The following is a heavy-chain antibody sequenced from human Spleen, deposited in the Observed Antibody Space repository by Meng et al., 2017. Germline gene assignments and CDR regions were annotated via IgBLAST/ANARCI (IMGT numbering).Heavy chain of an antibody. Sequence: SETLSLTCAVSGYSISSAYYWGWIRLPPGKGLEWIGSIYHSGSTYYNPSLKSRVSVSVDASKNQLSLTLNSATAADTAVYYCARVGVRLADYWGQGIPVTVSS. J-gene: IGHJ4*02. CDR1: GYSISSAYY. CDR2: IYHSGST. CDR3: ARVGVRLADY. D-gene: IGHD1-26*01. V-gene: IGHV4-38-2*01.